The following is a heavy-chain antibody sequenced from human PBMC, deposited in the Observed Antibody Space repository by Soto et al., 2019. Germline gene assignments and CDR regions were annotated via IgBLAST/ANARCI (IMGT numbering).Heavy chain of an antibody. CDR2: FDPADGET. Sequence: ASVKVSSKVSGYTLTELSMHWVRQAPGKGLEWMGGFDPADGETIYAQKFQGRVTMTEDTSTDTAYMELSSLRSEDTAVYYCATNRYSSSSWSWFDPWGQGTLVTVSS. CDR1: GYTLTELS. D-gene: IGHD6-6*01. CDR3: ATNRYSSSSWSWFDP. J-gene: IGHJ5*02. V-gene: IGHV1-24*01.